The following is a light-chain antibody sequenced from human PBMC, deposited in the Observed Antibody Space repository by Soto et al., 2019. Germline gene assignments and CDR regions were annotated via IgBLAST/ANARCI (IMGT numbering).Light chain of an antibody. V-gene: IGLV2-14*01. Sequence: QSVLTQPASVSGSPGQSITISCTGTSSDVGGYNYVSWYQQHPGKAPKLMIYDVSNRPSGVSNHFSGSKSGNTASLTISWLQAEDEADYYCSSYTSSSTRVFGTGTKVTVL. CDR2: DVS. CDR1: SSDVGGYNY. CDR3: SSYTSSSTRV. J-gene: IGLJ1*01.